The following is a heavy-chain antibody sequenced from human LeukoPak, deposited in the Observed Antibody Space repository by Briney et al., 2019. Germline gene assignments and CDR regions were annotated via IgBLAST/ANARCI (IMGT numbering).Heavy chain of an antibody. D-gene: IGHD1-14*01. J-gene: IGHJ4*02. CDR1: GGSISNTNW. CDR2: VNLQGST. CDR3: ARVLSASESLYYFDY. Sequence: PSGTLSLTCGVSGGSISNTNWWTWFRQPPGKGLEWIGEVNLQGSTNYNPSLKSRVSMSLDTSKNQFSLKLSSVIAADTAVYYCARVLSASESLYYFDYWGQGTLVTVSS. V-gene: IGHV4-4*02.